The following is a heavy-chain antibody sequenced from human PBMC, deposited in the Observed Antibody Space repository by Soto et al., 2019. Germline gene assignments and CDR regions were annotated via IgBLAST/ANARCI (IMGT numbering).Heavy chain of an antibody. CDR3: ARVTPYCSGGSCYRYYFDY. J-gene: IGHJ4*02. CDR2: ISYSGST. D-gene: IGHD2-15*01. Sequence: NPSETLSLTCTVSGGSISSGDYYWSWIRQHPEKGLEWIGYISYSGSTYYNPSLKSRVTISLDTSKNQFSLKLSSVTAADTAVYYCARVTPYCSGGSCYRYYFDYWGQGTLVTVSS. V-gene: IGHV4-31*03. CDR1: GGSISSGDYY.